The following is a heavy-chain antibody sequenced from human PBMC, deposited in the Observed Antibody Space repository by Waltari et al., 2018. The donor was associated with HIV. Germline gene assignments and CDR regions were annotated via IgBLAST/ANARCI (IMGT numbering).Heavy chain of an antibody. Sequence: QVQLQESGPGLVKPSGTLSLTCAVSGGSISSSNWWSWVRQPPGKGREWIGEIYHSGSTHYHPSLKSRVTIAVGKSKAQFSLELSCVTAADTAVYYCARRDYYDSSGYYYHVQHWGQGTLVTVSS. V-gene: IGHV4-4*02. CDR3: ARRDYYDSSGYYYHVQH. D-gene: IGHD3-22*01. CDR2: IYHSGST. J-gene: IGHJ1*01. CDR1: GGSISSSNW.